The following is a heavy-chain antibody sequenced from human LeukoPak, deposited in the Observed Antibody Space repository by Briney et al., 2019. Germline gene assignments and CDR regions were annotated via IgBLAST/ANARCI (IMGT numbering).Heavy chain of an antibody. CDR2: ISSSISTM. J-gene: IGHJ4*02. CDR1: GFTFSTYS. CDR3: ANGNGQQFLGWLHEAYFDY. D-gene: IGHD3-3*01. V-gene: IGHV3-48*02. Sequence: PGGSLRLSCAASGFTFSTYSMNWVRQAPGKGLEWVSYISSSISTMYYADSVEGRFTISRDNAKTSLYLQMNSLRDEDTAIYYCANGNGQQFLGWLHEAYFDYWGQGTLVTVSS.